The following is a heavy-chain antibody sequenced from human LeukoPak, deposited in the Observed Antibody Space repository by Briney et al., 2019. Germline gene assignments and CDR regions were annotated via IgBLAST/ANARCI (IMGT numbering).Heavy chain of an antibody. CDR2: IYTSGST. D-gene: IGHD6-13*01. CDR1: GGSISSYY. J-gene: IGHJ6*02. Sequence: SETLSLTCTVSGGSISSYYWSWIRQPAGKGLEWIGRIYTSGSTNYNPSLKSRVTISVDTSKNQFSLKLSSVTAADTAVYYCARGSGYSWGSYYYGMDVWGQGTTVTVSS. V-gene: IGHV4-4*07. CDR3: ARGSGYSWGSYYYGMDV.